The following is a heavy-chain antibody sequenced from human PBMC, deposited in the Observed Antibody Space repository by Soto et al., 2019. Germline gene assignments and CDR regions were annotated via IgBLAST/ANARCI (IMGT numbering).Heavy chain of an antibody. J-gene: IGHJ4*02. Sequence: QVQLQESGPGLVKPSQTLSLTCTVSVGSISSGGYYWSWIRQHPGKGLEWIGYIYYSGSTYYNLSHQRRVTTSVDTSKNHFSLKLSSVTAADTAVYYCARERERPTYDILTGYYNGYFDYWGQGTLVTVSS. CDR2: IYYSGST. CDR1: VGSISSGGYY. V-gene: IGHV4-31*03. CDR3: ARERERPTYDILTGYYNGYFDY. D-gene: IGHD3-9*01.